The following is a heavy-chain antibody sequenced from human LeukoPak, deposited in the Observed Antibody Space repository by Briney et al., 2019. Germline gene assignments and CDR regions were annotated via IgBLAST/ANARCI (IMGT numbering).Heavy chain of an antibody. CDR3: ATGERLVPAAMWFDY. CDR2: INPKSGGR. V-gene: IGHV1-2*02. D-gene: IGHD2-2*01. Sequence: GASVKVSCKASGYTLTDYYMHWVRQAPGQGLEWMGWINPKSGGRSYAQRFQGRVTMTRDTSISTAYMELSRLRSENTAVYYCATGERLVPAAMWFDYWGQGTLVTVSS. CDR1: GYTLTDYY. J-gene: IGHJ4*02.